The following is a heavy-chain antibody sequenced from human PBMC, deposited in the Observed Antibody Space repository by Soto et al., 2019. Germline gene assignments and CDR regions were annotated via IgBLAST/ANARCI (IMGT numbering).Heavy chain of an antibody. CDR1: GFTFTSSA. D-gene: IGHD3-3*02. V-gene: IGHV1-58*01. CDR2: IVVGSGNT. Sequence: GASVKVSCKASGFTFTSSAVQWVRQARGQRLEWIGWIVVGSGNTNYAQKFQERVTITRDMSTSTAYMELSSLRSEDTAVYYCAAPHRVGFLEWPDYNYYYGMDVWGQGTTVTVSS. CDR3: AAPHRVGFLEWPDYNYYYGMDV. J-gene: IGHJ6*02.